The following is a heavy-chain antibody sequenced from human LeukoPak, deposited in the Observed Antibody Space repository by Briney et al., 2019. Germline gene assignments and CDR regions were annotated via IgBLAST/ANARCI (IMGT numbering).Heavy chain of an antibody. CDR3: AKGSSSSRPYYLDH. Sequence: GGSLRLSCAASGFTFNSYAMSWVRQAPGKGLEWVSAITDTGGDTYHADSVKGRFTISRDNSKNTLYLQMNSLRAEDTATYYCAKGSSSSRPYYLDHWAPGTLVTVSS. CDR2: ITDTGGDT. D-gene: IGHD6-6*01. J-gene: IGHJ4*02. V-gene: IGHV3-23*01. CDR1: GFTFNSYA.